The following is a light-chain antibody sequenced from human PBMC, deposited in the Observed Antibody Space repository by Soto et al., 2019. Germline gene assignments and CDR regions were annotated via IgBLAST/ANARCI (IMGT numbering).Light chain of an antibody. CDR3: LQVKNYPIT. CDR2: DAS. J-gene: IGKJ5*01. Sequence: GDRVTITCRASQGISSALAWYQQKPGKAPKLLIYDASSLESGVPSRFSGSGSGTDFTLTISSLQPEDDATCYCLQVKNYPITCCQDTRLEIK. V-gene: IGKV1D-13*01. CDR1: QGISSA.